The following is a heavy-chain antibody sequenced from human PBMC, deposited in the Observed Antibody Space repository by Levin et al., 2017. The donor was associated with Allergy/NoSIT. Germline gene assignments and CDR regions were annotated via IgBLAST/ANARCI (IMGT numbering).Heavy chain of an antibody. Sequence: GESLKISCKGSGYTFTSYWIGWVRQMPGKGLEWMGIIYPGDSDTRYSPSFQGQVTISADKSFSTAYLQWSSLKASDTAMYYCARNGAVGGIRGKDWYFDHWGRGTLVTVSS. J-gene: IGHJ2*01. CDR3: ARNGAVGGIRGKDWYFDH. V-gene: IGHV5-51*01. CDR2: IYPGDSDT. D-gene: IGHD6-19*01. CDR1: GYTFTSYW.